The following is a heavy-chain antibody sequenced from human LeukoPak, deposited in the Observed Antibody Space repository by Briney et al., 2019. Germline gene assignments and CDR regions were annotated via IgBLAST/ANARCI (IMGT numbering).Heavy chain of an antibody. CDR1: GFTFTSSA. CDR2: IVVGNGDR. D-gene: IGHD3-9*01. Sequence: GTSVKVSCKASGFTFTSSAIQWVRQARGQRLEWIGWIVVGNGDRNYAQKFQGRVTMTTETSTSTAYMELGSLGSDETAVYYCARVDLLTGYYFFDYWGQGTLVTVSS. CDR3: ARVDLLTGYYFFDY. V-gene: IGHV1-58*02. J-gene: IGHJ4*02.